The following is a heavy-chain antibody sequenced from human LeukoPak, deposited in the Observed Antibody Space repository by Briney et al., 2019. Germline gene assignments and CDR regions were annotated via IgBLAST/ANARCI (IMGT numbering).Heavy chain of an antibody. CDR1: GGSISSSSYY. D-gene: IGHD4-17*01. V-gene: IGHV4-39*02. J-gene: IGHJ5*02. CDR3: ARDGEDDYGDDIGGQQLVWFDP. CDR2: IYYSGST. Sequence: SETLSLTCTVSGGSISSSSYYWGWIRQPPGKGLEWIGSIYYSGSTYYNPSLKSRVTISVDTSKNQFSLKLSSVTAADTAVYYCARDGEDDYGDDIGGQQLVWFDPWGQGTLVAVSS.